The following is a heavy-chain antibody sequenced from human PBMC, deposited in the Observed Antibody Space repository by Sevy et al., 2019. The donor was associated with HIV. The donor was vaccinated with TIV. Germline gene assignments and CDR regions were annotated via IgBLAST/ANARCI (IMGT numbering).Heavy chain of an antibody. V-gene: IGHV3-7*03. Sequence: GGSLRLSCVVSGFTFSNHWMTWVRQAPGKGLEWVANIKKDGTDKFYADSVMGRFSNSRDNAKDLLYLQVNSVRVEYTAVYYGASDRRVEYGGSDYWGQGTLVTVSS. CDR3: ASDRRVEYGGSDY. CDR2: IKKDGTDK. CDR1: GFTFSNHW. D-gene: IGHD3-10*01. J-gene: IGHJ4*02.